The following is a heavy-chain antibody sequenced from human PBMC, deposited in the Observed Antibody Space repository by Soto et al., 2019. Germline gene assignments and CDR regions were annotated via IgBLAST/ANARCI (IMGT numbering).Heavy chain of an antibody. CDR1: GFTFSSYA. J-gene: IGHJ6*02. V-gene: IGHV3-30-3*01. CDR3: ARDEDLRITIFGVVSDGMDV. D-gene: IGHD3-3*01. CDR2: ISYDGSNK. Sequence: QGQLVESGGGVVQPGRSVRLSCAASGFTFSSYAMHWVRQAPGKGLEWVAFISYDGSNKYYADSVKGRFTISRDNSKNTLYLQMNSLRAEDTAVYYCARDEDLRITIFGVVSDGMDVWGQGTTVTVSS.